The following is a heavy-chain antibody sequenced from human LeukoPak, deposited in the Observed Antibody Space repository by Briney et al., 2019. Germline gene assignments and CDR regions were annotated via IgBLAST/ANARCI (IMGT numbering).Heavy chain of an antibody. D-gene: IGHD1-26*01. CDR1: GASISSYY. CDR2: IYYSGST. J-gene: IGHJ5*02. CDR3: ARLKVGAVPGSLNWFDP. V-gene: IGHV4-59*05. Sequence: SETLSLTCTVSGASISSYYWSWIRQSPGKGLEWIGSIYYSGSTYYNPSPKSRVTISVDTSKNQFSLKLSSVTAADTAVYYCARLKVGAVPGSLNWFDPWGQGTLVTVSS.